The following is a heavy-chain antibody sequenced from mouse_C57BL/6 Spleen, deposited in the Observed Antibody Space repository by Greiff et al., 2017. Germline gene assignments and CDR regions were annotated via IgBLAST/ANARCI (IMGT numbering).Heavy chain of an antibody. CDR3: AIEEANYYGSSSYYFDY. CDR2: IDPSDSET. Sequence: QVQLQQPGAELVRPGSSVKLSCKASGYTFTSYWMHWVKQRPIQGLEWIGNIDPSDSETHYNQKFQDKATLTVDKSSSTAYMQLSSLTSEDSAVYYCAIEEANYYGSSSYYFDYWGQGTTLTVSS. J-gene: IGHJ2*01. CDR1: GYTFTSYW. V-gene: IGHV1-52*01. D-gene: IGHD1-1*01.